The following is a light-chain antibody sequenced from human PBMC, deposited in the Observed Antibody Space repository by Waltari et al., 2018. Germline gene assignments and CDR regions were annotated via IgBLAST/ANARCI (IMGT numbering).Light chain of an antibody. CDR1: QGISSY. CDR2: AAS. Sequence: AIRMTQSPSSLSASTGNRVTITCRASQGISSYLAWYQQKPGKAPKILIYAASTLQSGVPSRFSGSGSGTDFTLTISCLQSEDFATYYCQQYYSYLMYTFGQGTKLEIK. CDR3: QQYYSYLMYT. J-gene: IGKJ2*01. V-gene: IGKV1-8*01.